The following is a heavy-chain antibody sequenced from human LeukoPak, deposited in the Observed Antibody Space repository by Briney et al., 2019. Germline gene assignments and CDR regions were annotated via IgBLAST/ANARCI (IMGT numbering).Heavy chain of an antibody. Sequence: SETLSLTCTVPGGPISSYYWSWIRQPPGKGLEWIGYIYYSGSTNYNPSLKSRVTISIDTSKNQFSLRLSSVTAADTAVYYCARDTHYYGMDVWGQGTTVTVSS. V-gene: IGHV4-59*01. CDR2: IYYSGST. J-gene: IGHJ6*02. CDR1: GGPISSYY. CDR3: ARDTHYYGMDV.